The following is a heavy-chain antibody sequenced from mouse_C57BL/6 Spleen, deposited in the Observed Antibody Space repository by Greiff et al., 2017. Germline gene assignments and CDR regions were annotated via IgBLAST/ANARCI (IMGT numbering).Heavy chain of an antibody. Sequence: DVQLVESGGGLVKPGGSLKLSCAASGFTFSDYGMHWVRQAPEKGLEWVAYISSGSSTIYYADTVKGRFTISRDNAKNTLFLQMTSLRSEDTAMYYCARTDIYYDYGLDYWGQGTTLTVSS. D-gene: IGHD2-4*01. CDR1: GFTFSDYG. V-gene: IGHV5-17*01. CDR3: ARTDIYYDYGLDY. J-gene: IGHJ2*01. CDR2: ISSGSSTI.